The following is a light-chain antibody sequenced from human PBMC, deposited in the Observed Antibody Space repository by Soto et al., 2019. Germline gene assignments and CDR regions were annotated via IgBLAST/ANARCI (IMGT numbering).Light chain of an antibody. J-gene: IGLJ1*01. CDR3: LSADSSRLYV. CDR1: ELPKEY. Sequence: SYELTQPPSVSVPPGQTARITCSGDELPKEYAYWYQQKPGQAPLLVIYKDTERPSGIPERFSASSSGTTVTLTISGVQAEDEGDYYCLSADSSRLYVFGTGTKVTVL. CDR2: KDT. V-gene: IGLV3-25*02.